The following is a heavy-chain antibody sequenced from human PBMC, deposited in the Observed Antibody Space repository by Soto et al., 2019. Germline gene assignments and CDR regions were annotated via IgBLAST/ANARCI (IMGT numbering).Heavy chain of an antibody. CDR3: ARAPTVFSPFDP. V-gene: IGHV4-59*01. Sequence: PSETLSLTCAVSGGSISSYYWSWMRQPPGKGLEWIGYIYDSGSTNYNPSLKSRVTISIDTSKNQFSLKLNSVTAADTAVYYCARAPTVFSPFDPWGQGTLVTVSS. J-gene: IGHJ5*02. D-gene: IGHD4-17*01. CDR2: IYDSGST. CDR1: GGSISSYY.